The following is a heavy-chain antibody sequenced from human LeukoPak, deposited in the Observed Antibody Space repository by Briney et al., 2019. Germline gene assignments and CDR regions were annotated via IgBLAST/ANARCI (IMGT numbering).Heavy chain of an antibody. D-gene: IGHD3-22*01. CDR2: MNPNSGNT. Sequence: GASVKVSCKASRYTFTGYYMRWVRQATGQGLEWMGWMNPNSGNTGYAQKFQGRVTMTRDTSISTAYMELSSLRSEDTAVYYCARMSYYDSSGDNWFDPWGQGTLVTVSS. CDR1: RYTFTGYY. J-gene: IGHJ5*02. CDR3: ARMSYYDSSGDNWFDP. V-gene: IGHV1-8*02.